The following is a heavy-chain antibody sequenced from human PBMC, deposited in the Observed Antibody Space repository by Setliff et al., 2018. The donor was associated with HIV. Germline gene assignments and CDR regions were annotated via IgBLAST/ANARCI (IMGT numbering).Heavy chain of an antibody. Sequence: ASVKVSCKASGYTFTSYGISRVRQAPGQGLEWMGWISGYNGITKYSQKLQGRVTMTTDTSTSTAYMELRSLRSDDTAVYYCARIKARDDAFDIWGQGTMVTVSS. CDR2: ISGYNGIT. J-gene: IGHJ3*02. V-gene: IGHV1-18*01. CDR3: ARIKARDDAFDI. CDR1: GYTFTSYG.